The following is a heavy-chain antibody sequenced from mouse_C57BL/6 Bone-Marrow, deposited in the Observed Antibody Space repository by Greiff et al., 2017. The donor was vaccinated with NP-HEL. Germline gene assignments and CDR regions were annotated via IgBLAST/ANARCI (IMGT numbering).Heavy chain of an antibody. J-gene: IGHJ2*01. CDR2: IYPRSGNT. Sequence: QVQLQESGAELARPGASVKLSCKASGYTFTSYGISWVKQRTGQGLEWIGEIYPRSGNTYYNEKFKGKATLTADKSSSTAYMELRSLTSEDSAVYFCARRSTMVTTWDYWGQGTTLTVSS. CDR3: ARRSTMVTTWDY. D-gene: IGHD2-2*01. CDR1: GYTFTSYG. V-gene: IGHV1-81*01.